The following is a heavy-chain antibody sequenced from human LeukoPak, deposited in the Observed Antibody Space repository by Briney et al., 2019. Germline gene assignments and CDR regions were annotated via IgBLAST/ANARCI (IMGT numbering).Heavy chain of an antibody. Sequence: PSETLSLTCTVSGGSLSSSSYYWGWIRQPPGKGLEWIGSIYYSGSTYYNPSLKSRVTISVDTSKNQFSLELSSVTAADTAVYYCASQLITGTTNYYFDYWGQGTLVTVSS. D-gene: IGHD1-7*01. CDR2: IYYSGST. CDR1: GGSLSSSSYY. CDR3: ASQLITGTTNYYFDY. J-gene: IGHJ4*02. V-gene: IGHV4-39*01.